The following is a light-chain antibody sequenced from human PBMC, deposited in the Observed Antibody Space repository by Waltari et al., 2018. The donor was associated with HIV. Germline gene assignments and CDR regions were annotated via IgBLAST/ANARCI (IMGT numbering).Light chain of an antibody. V-gene: IGLV1-47*01. J-gene: IGLJ2*01. CDR2: RDD. CDR1: SSNIGSDY. Sequence: QSVLTQPPSASATPGQRVTISCSGGSSNIGSDYVCWFQQLPGMAPRLLINRDDQRPSGVPDRFSGSKSGTSASLAISGLRPEDEANYYCATWDDSLSGVVFGGGTKVTVL. CDR3: ATWDDSLSGVV.